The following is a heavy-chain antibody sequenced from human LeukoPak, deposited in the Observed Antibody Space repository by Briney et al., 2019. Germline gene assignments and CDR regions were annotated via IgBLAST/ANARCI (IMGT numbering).Heavy chain of an antibody. CDR1: GFTFSSYW. CDR3: AREMDRMDAFDI. D-gene: IGHD2-8*01. CDR2: IKQDGSEK. J-gene: IGHJ3*02. V-gene: IGHV3-7*03. Sequence: PGGSLRLSCAASGFTFSSYWMSWVRQAPGKGLEWVANIKQDGSEKYYVDSVKGRFTISRDNSKNTLYLQMNSLRAEDTAVYYCAREMDRMDAFDIWGQGTMVTVSS.